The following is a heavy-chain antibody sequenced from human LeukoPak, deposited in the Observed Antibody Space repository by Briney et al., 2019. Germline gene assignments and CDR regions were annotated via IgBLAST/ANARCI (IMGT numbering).Heavy chain of an antibody. CDR3: ATAGFDCGGDCYSVRLVY. D-gene: IGHD2-21*01. CDR2: FDPEDGET. Sequence: GASVKVSYKVPGYTLTELSMHWVRQAPGKGLEWMGGFDPEDGETIYAQKFQGRVTMTEDTSTDTAYMELSSLRSEDTAVYYCATAGFDCGGDCYSVRLVYWGQGTLVTVSS. J-gene: IGHJ4*02. CDR1: GYTLTELS. V-gene: IGHV1-24*01.